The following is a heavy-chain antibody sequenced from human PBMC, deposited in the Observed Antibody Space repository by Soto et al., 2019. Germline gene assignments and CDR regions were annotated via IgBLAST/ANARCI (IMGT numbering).Heavy chain of an antibody. CDR1: GGSISPYY. J-gene: IGHJ6*03. D-gene: IGHD6-13*01. CDR2: VYYSGNT. V-gene: IGHV4-59*01. CDR3: ARKGAAASYAHYYMDV. Sequence: SETLSLTCTVSGGSISPYYWSWIRQPPGKGLEWIGYVYYSGNTNYNPSLESRVTISVDTSRNRFSLNLTSAAAADTAVYYCARKGAAASYAHYYMDVWGRGTAVTVSS.